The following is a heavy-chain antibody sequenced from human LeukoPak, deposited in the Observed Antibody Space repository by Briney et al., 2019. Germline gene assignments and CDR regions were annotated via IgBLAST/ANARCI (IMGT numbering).Heavy chain of an antibody. Sequence: ASVKVSCKASGYTFTGYYMHWVRQAPGQGLEWMGWINPNSGGTNYAQKFQGRVTMTRDTSISTAYMELSRLRSDDTAVYYCARVGLCGGDCKGYWFDPWGQGTLVTVSS. J-gene: IGHJ5*02. CDR1: GYTFTGYY. V-gene: IGHV1-2*02. CDR3: ARVGLCGGDCKGYWFDP. D-gene: IGHD2-21*02. CDR2: INPNSGGT.